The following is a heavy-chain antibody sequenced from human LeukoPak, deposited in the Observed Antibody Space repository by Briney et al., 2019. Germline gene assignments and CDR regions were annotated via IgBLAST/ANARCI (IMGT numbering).Heavy chain of an antibody. Sequence: SETLSLTCTVSGGSVGTYYWSWIRQSPGKGLEWIGYIYVTGTRYNPYLQSRVTISVDRSRNQFFLKMSSVTAAGTAVYYCARHIGGGIEDMDVWGKGTKVIVSS. D-gene: IGHD3-16*02. CDR1: GGSVGTYY. CDR2: IYVTGT. CDR3: ARHIGGGIEDMDV. J-gene: IGHJ6*03. V-gene: IGHV4-59*08.